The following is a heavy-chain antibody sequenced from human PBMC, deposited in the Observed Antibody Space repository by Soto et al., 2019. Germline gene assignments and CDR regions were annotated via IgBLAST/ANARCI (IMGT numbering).Heavy chain of an antibody. J-gene: IGHJ6*02. D-gene: IGHD2-21*02. Sequence: SVKVSCKASGGTFSSYAISWVRQAPGQGLEWMGGIIPIFGTANYAQKFQGRVTITADESTSTAYMELSSLRSEDTAVYYCARSGAYCGGDCYYYYYSGMDVWGQGTTVTVSS. CDR1: GGTFSSYA. V-gene: IGHV1-69*13. CDR3: ARSGAYCGGDCYYYYYSGMDV. CDR2: IIPIFGTA.